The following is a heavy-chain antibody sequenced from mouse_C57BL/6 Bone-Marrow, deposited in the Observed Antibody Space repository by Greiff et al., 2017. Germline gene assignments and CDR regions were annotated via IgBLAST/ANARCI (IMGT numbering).Heavy chain of an antibody. V-gene: IGHV1-19*01. CDR1: GYTFTDYY. Sequence: EVQLQQSGPVLVKPGASVKMSCKASGYTFTDYYMNWVKQSHGKSLEWIGVINPYNGGTSYNQKFKGKATLTVDKSSSTAYIKLNILTSDDSAVYYWASYSNSWYFDVWGTGTTVTVSS. CDR2: INPYNGGT. D-gene: IGHD2-5*01. CDR3: ASYSNSWYFDV. J-gene: IGHJ1*03.